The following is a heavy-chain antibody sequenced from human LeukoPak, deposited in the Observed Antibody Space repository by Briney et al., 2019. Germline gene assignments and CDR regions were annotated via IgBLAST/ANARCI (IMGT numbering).Heavy chain of an antibody. CDR1: GFTFSSYA. Sequence: GGSLRLSCAASGFTFSSYAMHWVRQAPGKGLEWVAVISYDGSNKYYADSVKGRFTISRDNSKNTLYLQMNSLRAEDTAVYYCARDQTAAGPFYYFDYWGQGTLVTVSS. D-gene: IGHD6-13*01. V-gene: IGHV3-30-3*01. J-gene: IGHJ4*02. CDR2: ISYDGSNK. CDR3: ARDQTAAGPFYYFDY.